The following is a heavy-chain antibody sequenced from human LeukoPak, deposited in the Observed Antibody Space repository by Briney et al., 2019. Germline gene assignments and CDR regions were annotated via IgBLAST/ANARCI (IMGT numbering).Heavy chain of an antibody. V-gene: IGHV4-31*03. CDR2: IYYSGST. CDR3: ARGDYGDAFDL. D-gene: IGHD4-17*01. J-gene: IGHJ3*01. CDR1: GGSISSGGYY. Sequence: SQALSLTCTVSGGSISSGGYYWSWSRQHPEKGLGWIGYIYYSGSTYYNPSLKSRVTISVDTSKNQFSLKLSSVTAADTAVYYCARGDYGDAFDLWGQGTMVTVSS.